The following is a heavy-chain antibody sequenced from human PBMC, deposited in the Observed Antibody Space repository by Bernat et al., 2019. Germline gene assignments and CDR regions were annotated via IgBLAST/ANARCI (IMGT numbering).Heavy chain of an antibody. D-gene: IGHD6-19*01. CDR2: TYYSGRT. CDR3: ARQSGIAVLFDY. V-gene: IGHV4-39*01. CDR1: GGSISSSSYY. Sequence: QLQLQESGPGLVKPSETLSLTCTVSGGSISSSSYYWGWIRHPPGKGLEWIGSTYYSGRTYYNPSLKSRVTISVDTSKNQFSLKLSAVTAADKAVYYCARQSGIAVLFDYWGQGTLVTVSS. J-gene: IGHJ4*02.